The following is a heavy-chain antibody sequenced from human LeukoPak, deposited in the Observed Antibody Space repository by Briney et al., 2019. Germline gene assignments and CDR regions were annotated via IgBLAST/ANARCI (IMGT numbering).Heavy chain of an antibody. D-gene: IGHD4/OR15-4a*01. CDR1: GYTFNSYG. Sequence: ASVRVSCKTSGYTFNSYGISWVRQAPGQVLEWMGWISAYNGNTNYAQKLQGRVTMTTDTSTSTAYMELRSLRSDDTAVYYCARDRLTTTYYFDYWGQGTLVTVSS. J-gene: IGHJ4*02. V-gene: IGHV1-18*01. CDR3: ARDRLTTTYYFDY. CDR2: ISAYNGNT.